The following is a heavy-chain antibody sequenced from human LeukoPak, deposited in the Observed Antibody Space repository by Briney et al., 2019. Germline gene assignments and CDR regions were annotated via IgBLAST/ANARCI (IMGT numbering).Heavy chain of an antibody. CDR1: GFTFSSYD. J-gene: IGHJ4*01. V-gene: IGHV3-30*02. Sequence: PGGSLRLSCAASGFTFSSYDIHWARQAPGKGLEWVTFVRYDESYVYNAESVKGRFTISRDNSKYTLYLQMNSLRPEDTAVYYCAKSLVGASYFDYWGHGTLVTVSS. D-gene: IGHD1-26*01. CDR3: AKSLVGASYFDY. CDR2: VRYDESYV.